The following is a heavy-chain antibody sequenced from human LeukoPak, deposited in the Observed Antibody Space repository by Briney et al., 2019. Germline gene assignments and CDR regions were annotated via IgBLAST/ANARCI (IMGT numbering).Heavy chain of an antibody. CDR3: ARDPVTGDIDY. J-gene: IGHJ4*02. V-gene: IGHV3-48*03. Sequence: GGSLRLSCAASGFTFSSYWMNWVRVTSGRGLEWVAFIGSDETTKYYADSVKGGFTISRENAKNSLYLHMNSLRAEDTAVYYCARDPVTGDIDYWGQGTLVTVSS. D-gene: IGHD1-14*01. CDR2: IGSDETTK. CDR1: GFTFSSYW.